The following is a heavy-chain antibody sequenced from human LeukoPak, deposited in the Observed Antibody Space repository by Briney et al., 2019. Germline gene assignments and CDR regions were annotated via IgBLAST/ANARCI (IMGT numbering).Heavy chain of an antibody. CDR1: GCTFSSYE. CDR3: ARGWKYYFDY. D-gene: IGHD1-1*01. Sequence: GGSLRLSCAASGCTFSSYEMNWVRQAPGKGLEWVSYISSSGSTIYYADSVKGRFTISRDNAKNTLYLQMNSLRAEDTAVYYCARGWKYYFDYWGQGTLVTVSS. V-gene: IGHV3-48*03. CDR2: ISSSGSTI. J-gene: IGHJ4*02.